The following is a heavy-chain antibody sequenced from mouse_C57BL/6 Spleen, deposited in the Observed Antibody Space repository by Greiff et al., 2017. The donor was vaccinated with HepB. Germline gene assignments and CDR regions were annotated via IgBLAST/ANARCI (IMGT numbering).Heavy chain of an antibody. D-gene: IGHD1-1*01. CDR2: IYPGDGDT. CDR1: GYAFSSYW. V-gene: IGHV1-80*01. J-gene: IGHJ2*01. Sequence: QVHVKQSGAELVKPGASVKISCKASGYAFSSYWMNWVKQRPGKGLEWIGQIYPGDGDTNYNGKFKGKATLTADKSSSTAYMQLSSLTSEDSAVYFCARSSPYYYGSSYFDYWGQGTTLTVSS. CDR3: ARSSPYYYGSSYFDY.